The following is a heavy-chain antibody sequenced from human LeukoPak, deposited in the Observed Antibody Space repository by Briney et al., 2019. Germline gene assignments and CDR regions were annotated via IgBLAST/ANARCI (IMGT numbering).Heavy chain of an antibody. D-gene: IGHD5-18*01. Sequence: SETLSLTCAVSGGSISSGGYSWSWIRQPPGKGLEWIGYIYHSGSTYYNPSLKGRVTISVDRSKNQFSLKLSSVTAADTAVYYCAGGGLRYSYGYKSRWGQGTLVTVSS. CDR1: GGSISSGGYS. J-gene: IGHJ4*02. CDR3: AGGGLRYSYGYKSR. CDR2: IYHSGST. V-gene: IGHV4-30-2*01.